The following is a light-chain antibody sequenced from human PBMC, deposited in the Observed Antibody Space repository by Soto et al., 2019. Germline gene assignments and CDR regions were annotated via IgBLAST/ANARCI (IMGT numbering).Light chain of an antibody. CDR2: SNN. Sequence: QSVLTQPPSASGTPGQRVTISCSGSTSNIGSNAVNWYQQFPGTAPKLLIYSNNQRPSGVPDRFSGSKSGTSASLAISGLQSEDEADYYCATWDDSLNGNVFGTGTKLTVL. J-gene: IGLJ1*01. V-gene: IGLV1-44*01. CDR1: TSNIGSNA. CDR3: ATWDDSLNGNV.